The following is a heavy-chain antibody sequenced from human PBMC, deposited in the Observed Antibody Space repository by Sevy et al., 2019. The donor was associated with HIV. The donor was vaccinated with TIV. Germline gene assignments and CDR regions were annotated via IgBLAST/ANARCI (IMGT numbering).Heavy chain of an antibody. Sequence: GGSLRLSCAASGFIFSNYYMTWVRQAPGKGLEWVSYISDRSDTISYADSVKGRFTISRDNAKNALYLQMSSLRGEDTAVYYCARVRDRYCSGGSCHYGYFFDYWGQGTLVTVSS. J-gene: IGHJ4*02. CDR2: ISDRSDTI. CDR1: GFIFSNYY. V-gene: IGHV3-48*01. CDR3: ARVRDRYCSGGSCHYGYFFDY. D-gene: IGHD2-15*01.